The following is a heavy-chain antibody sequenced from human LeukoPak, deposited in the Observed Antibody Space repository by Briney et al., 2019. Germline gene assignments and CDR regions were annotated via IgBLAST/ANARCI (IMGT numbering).Heavy chain of an antibody. D-gene: IGHD5-18*01. CDR1: GFTFSSYG. Sequence: PWRSLRLSCAASGFTFSSYGMHWVRQAPGKGLEWVAVISYDGSNKYYADSVKGRFTISRDNSKNTLYLQMNSLRAEDTAVYYCAKDPIQLWLPSPYFDYWGQGTLVTVSS. J-gene: IGHJ4*02. CDR2: ISYDGSNK. V-gene: IGHV3-30*18. CDR3: AKDPIQLWLPSPYFDY.